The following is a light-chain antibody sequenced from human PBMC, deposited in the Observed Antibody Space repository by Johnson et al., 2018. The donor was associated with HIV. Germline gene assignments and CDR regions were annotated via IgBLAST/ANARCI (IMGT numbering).Light chain of an antibody. V-gene: IGLV1-51*01. CDR2: YNN. CDR3: GPWDSSLVSDV. CDR1: TSNIGKSY. Sequence: QSVLTQPPSVSAAPGQKVTISCSGSTSNIGKSYVSWYQQLPGTAPKLLIYYNNKRPSGIPDRFSGSKSGTSATLGITERQTGDEADYYCGPWDSSLVSDVFGTGTKVTVL. J-gene: IGLJ1*01.